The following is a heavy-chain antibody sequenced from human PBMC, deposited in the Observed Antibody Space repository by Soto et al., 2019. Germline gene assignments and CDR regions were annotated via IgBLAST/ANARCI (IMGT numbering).Heavy chain of an antibody. CDR3: ARDHSSSWYYFDC. CDR2: ISYDGSNK. CDR1: RFTFSRYG. J-gene: IGHJ4*02. D-gene: IGHD6-13*01. Sequence: GGSLRLSCAASRFTFSRYGIHCGSQAPGKGLERVTVISYDGSNKYYADCVKGRLTSSRDNSKNALYLQMHSLGAEDTAVYYCARDHSSSWYYFDCWGRGTLVAVAS. V-gene: IGHV3-30*03.